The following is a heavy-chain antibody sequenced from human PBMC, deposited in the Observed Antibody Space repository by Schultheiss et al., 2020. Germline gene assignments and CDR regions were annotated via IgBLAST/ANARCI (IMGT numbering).Heavy chain of an antibody. V-gene: IGHV1-18*04. CDR1: GYTFTSYG. Sequence: ASVKVSCKASGYTFTSYGISWVRQAPGQGLEWMGWISAYNGDINFAQKLQDRISMTIDTSTSTAYMELRSLRSDDTAVYYCARAYYDFLLGYYYYYMDVWGKGTTVTVSS. J-gene: IGHJ6*03. CDR3: ARAYYDFLLGYYYYYMDV. CDR2: ISAYNGDI. D-gene: IGHD3-3*01.